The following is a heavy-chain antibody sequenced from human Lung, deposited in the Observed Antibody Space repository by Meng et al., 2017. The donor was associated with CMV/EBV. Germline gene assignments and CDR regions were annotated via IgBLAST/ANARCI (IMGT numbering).Heavy chain of an antibody. V-gene: IGHV1-2*02. J-gene: IGHJ6*02. CDR2: INPKSGGT. Sequence: ASVKVSXKASGYTFTDYYMHWVRQAPGQGLEWMGWINPKSGGTNYAQKFQGRVAMTRDTSISTAYMELSRPRSDDTAVYYCARPIGPSRDYYYGMDVCGQGTTVTVSS. CDR1: GYTFTDYY. D-gene: IGHD2/OR15-2a*01. CDR3: ARPIGPSRDYYYGMDV.